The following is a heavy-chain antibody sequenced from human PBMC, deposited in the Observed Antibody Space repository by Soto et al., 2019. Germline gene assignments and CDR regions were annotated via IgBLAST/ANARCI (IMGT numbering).Heavy chain of an antibody. CDR1: GFTFSSY. CDR2: ISSSSSYI. Sequence: EVQLVESGGGLVKPGGSLRLSCAASGFTFSSYMNWVRQAPGKGLEWVSSISSSSSYIYYADSVKGRFTISRDNAKNSLYLQMNILRVEDTAVYYCARLRDARHLDYWGQGTLVTVSS. V-gene: IGHV3-21*01. CDR3: ARLRDARHLDY. J-gene: IGHJ4*02.